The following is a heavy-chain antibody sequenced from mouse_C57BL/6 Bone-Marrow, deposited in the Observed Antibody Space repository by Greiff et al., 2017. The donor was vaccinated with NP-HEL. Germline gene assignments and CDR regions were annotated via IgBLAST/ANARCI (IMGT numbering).Heavy chain of an antibody. J-gene: IGHJ3*01. CDR1: GYTFTDYY. Sequence: EVQLQQSGPELVKPGASVKISCKASGYTFTDYYMNWVKQSHGKSLEWIGDINPNNGGTSSIQKFKGKATLNVDKSSSTAYMELRSLTSEDSAVYYCAREAIWGYYYGSSYVLFAYWGQGTLVTVSA. CDR2: INPNNGGT. D-gene: IGHD1-1*01. V-gene: IGHV1-26*01. CDR3: AREAIWGYYYGSSYVLFAY.